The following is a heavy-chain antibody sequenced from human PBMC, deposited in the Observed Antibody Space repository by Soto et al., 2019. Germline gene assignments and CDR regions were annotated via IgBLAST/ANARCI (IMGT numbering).Heavy chain of an antibody. CDR2: IDYRGTT. Sequence: KPSETLSLTCTVSGGSISSSPYFWGWIRQPPGRGLEWIGSIDYRGTTYYNASLKSRVTLSLDTSKNQFSLKVNSLTAADTAVYFCSRRAPEGFDPWGQGNLVTVS. CDR1: GGSISSSPYF. V-gene: IGHV4-39*01. J-gene: IGHJ5*02. CDR3: SRRAPEGFDP.